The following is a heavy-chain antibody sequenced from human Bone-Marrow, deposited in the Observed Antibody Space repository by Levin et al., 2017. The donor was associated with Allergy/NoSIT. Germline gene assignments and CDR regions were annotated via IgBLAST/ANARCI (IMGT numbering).Heavy chain of an antibody. Sequence: GSLRLSCAVSGYSIRTGYYWGWIRQPPGKGLEWIGSIYNTGSTFYNTSLKSRVTISVDTSKNQFSLKLSSVTAADTAVYYCARTLDYYGSGVFGFDIWGQGTMVTVSS. CDR3: ARTLDYYGSGVFGFDI. CDR2: IYNTGST. D-gene: IGHD3-10*01. V-gene: IGHV4-38-2*01. CDR1: GYSIRTGYY. J-gene: IGHJ3*02.